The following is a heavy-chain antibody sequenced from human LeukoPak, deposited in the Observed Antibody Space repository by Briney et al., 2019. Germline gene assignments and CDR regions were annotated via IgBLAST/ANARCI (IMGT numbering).Heavy chain of an antibody. CDR1: GGSISSGGSY. D-gene: IGHD6-19*01. CDR3: AREGSSGWEGFDY. Sequence: SETLSLTCTVSGGSISSGGSYWGWIRQPPGKGLEWIGSIYYSGSTYYNPSLKSRVTMSVDTSKNQFSLKLSSVTAADTAVYYCAREGSSGWEGFDYWGQGTLVTVSS. V-gene: IGHV4-39*07. J-gene: IGHJ4*02. CDR2: IYYSGST.